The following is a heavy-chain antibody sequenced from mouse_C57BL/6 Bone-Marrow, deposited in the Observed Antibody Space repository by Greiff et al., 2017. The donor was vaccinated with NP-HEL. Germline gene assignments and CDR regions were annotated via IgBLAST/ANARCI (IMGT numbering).Heavy chain of an antibody. V-gene: IGHV5-17*01. D-gene: IGHD2-4*01. Sequence: EVKLVESGGGLVKPGGSLKLSCAASGFTFSDYGMHWVRQAPEKGLEWVAYISSGSSTIYYADTVKGRFTISRDNAKNTLFLQMTSLRSEDTAMYYCARPVIYYDYDDAMDYWGQGTSVTVSS. J-gene: IGHJ4*01. CDR2: ISSGSSTI. CDR3: ARPVIYYDYDDAMDY. CDR1: GFTFSDYG.